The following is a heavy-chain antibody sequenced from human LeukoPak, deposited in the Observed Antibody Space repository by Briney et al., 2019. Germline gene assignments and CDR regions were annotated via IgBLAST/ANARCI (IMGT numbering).Heavy chain of an antibody. Sequence: SETLFLTCAVYGGSFSGYYWSWIRQPPGKGLEWIGEINHSGSTNYNPSLKSRVTISVDTSKNQFSLKLSSVTAADTAVYYCARIRAYYGSGSYKAFDIWGQGTMVTVSS. J-gene: IGHJ3*02. CDR3: ARIRAYYGSGSYKAFDI. CDR2: INHSGST. CDR1: GGSFSGYY. V-gene: IGHV4-34*01. D-gene: IGHD3-10*01.